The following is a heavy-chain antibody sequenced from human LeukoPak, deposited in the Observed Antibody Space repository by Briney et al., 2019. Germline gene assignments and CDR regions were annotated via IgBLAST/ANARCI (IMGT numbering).Heavy chain of an antibody. J-gene: IGHJ3*02. V-gene: IGHV4-38-2*02. Sequence: SETLSLTCAVSRYSISSGYYWGWIRQPPGKGLEWIGTIYHSGSTYYNPSLKSRVTISVDTSKNQFSLKLSSVTAADTAVYYCARDRKAAWEGAFDIWGQGTMVTVSS. D-gene: IGHD1-26*01. CDR1: RYSISSGYY. CDR2: IYHSGST. CDR3: ARDRKAAWEGAFDI.